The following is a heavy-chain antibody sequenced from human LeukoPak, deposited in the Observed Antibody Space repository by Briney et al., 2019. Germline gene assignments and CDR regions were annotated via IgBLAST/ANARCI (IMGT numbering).Heavy chain of an antibody. J-gene: IGHJ3*01. CDR3: ASTATCSF. D-gene: IGHD2-2*01. Sequence: GGSLRLSCAASGFTFSDYYMNWIRQAPGRGLEWVANIKQDGSEKNYVDSVEGRFTISRDNAQNSLYLQMNSLRAEDTAVYYCASTATCSFWGQGTMVTVSS. CDR1: GFTFSDYY. V-gene: IGHV3-7*01. CDR2: IKQDGSEK.